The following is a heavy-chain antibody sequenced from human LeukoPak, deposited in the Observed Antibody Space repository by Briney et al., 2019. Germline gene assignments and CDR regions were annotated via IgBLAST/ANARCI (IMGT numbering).Heavy chain of an antibody. D-gene: IGHD1-7*01. CDR2: IYYSGST. V-gene: IGHV4-61*01. CDR1: GGSISSSSYY. J-gene: IGHJ4*02. Sequence: SETLSLTCTVSGGSISSSSYYWSWIRQPPGKGLEWIGYIYYSGSTNYNPSLKSRVTISVDTSKNQFSLKLSSVTAADTAVYYCAREVARVAGTTRYVDYWGQGTLVTVSS. CDR3: AREVARVAGTTRYVDY.